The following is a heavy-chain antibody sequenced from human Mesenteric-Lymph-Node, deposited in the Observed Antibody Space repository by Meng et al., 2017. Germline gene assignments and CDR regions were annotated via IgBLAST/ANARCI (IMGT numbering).Heavy chain of an antibody. CDR3: ANAAYYSGNRYGLES. CDR1: GFTFSSYA. CDR2: IGGIGRDT. D-gene: IGHD6-13*01. Sequence: GESLKISCAASGFTFSSYAMNWVRQAPGKGLEWVSGIGGIGRDTYFADSVKGRFTISRDNTKNTLYLQMNSLRVEDTAVYYCANAAYYSGNRYGLESWGQGTLVTVSS. J-gene: IGHJ4*02. V-gene: IGHV3-23*01.